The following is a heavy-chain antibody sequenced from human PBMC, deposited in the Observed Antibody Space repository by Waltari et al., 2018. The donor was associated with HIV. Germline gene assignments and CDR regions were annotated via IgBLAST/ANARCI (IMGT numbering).Heavy chain of an antibody. V-gene: IGHV3-23*01. Sequence: EVQLLESGGGLVQPGGSLRLSCAASGFTFSSYAMSWVRQAPGKGLEWVSAISGRGGSTYYADSVKGRFTISRDNAKNTLYLQMNSLRAEDTAVYYCAKDPRSQWELLGDWGQGTLVTVSS. J-gene: IGHJ4*02. CDR2: ISGRGGST. CDR1: GFTFSSYA. CDR3: AKDPRSQWELLGD. D-gene: IGHD1-26*01.